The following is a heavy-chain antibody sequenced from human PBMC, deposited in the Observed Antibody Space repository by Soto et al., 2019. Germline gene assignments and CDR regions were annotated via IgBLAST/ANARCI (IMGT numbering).Heavy chain of an antibody. CDR2: ISSSSSYI. CDR1: GFTFSSYS. V-gene: IGHV3-21*01. CDR3: ARDSKIVLDYDFWSGHHTVPGYYGMDV. J-gene: IGHJ6*02. D-gene: IGHD3-3*01. Sequence: GGSLRLSCAASGFTFSSYSMNWVRQAPGKGLEWVSSISSSSSYIYYADSVKGRFTISRDNAKNSLYLQMNSLRAEDTAVYYCARDSKIVLDYDFWSGHHTVPGYYGMDVWGQGTTVTVSS.